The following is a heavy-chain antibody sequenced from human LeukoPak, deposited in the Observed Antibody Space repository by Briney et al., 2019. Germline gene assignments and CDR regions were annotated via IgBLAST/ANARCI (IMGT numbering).Heavy chain of an antibody. Sequence: ASVKVSCKASGYTFSGYYLHWVRQAPGHGLEWMGWINPNSGGTNSAQKFQGRVTMTRDTSIITAYMELSRLRSDDTAVYFWARGYYDSSDYEYFQHWGQGTLVTVSS. V-gene: IGHV1-2*02. CDR1: GYTFSGYY. CDR3: ARGYYDSSDYEYFQH. J-gene: IGHJ1*01. D-gene: IGHD3-22*01. CDR2: INPNSGGT.